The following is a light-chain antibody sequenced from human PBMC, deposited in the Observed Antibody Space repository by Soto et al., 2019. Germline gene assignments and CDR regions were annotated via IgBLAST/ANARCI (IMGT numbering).Light chain of an antibody. Sequence: EIVLTQSPGTLSLSPGERATLSCRASQSVSSSYLAWYQQKPGQAPRLLIYGASSRATGIPDRFSGSGSCTDFTLTISRLEPEDFTVYYCQHYGSSPWTFGQGTKVDIK. J-gene: IGKJ1*01. CDR3: QHYGSSPWT. CDR1: QSVSSSY. CDR2: GAS. V-gene: IGKV3-20*01.